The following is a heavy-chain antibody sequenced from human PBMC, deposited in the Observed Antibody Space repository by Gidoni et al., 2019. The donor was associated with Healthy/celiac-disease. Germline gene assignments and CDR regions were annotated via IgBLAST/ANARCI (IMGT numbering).Heavy chain of an antibody. CDR3: AKCSYYGSGSSCPFDY. V-gene: IGHV3-9*01. D-gene: IGHD3-10*01. CDR2: ISWNSGSI. J-gene: IGHJ4*02. Sequence: EVQLVESGGGLVQPGRSLRLSCAASGFTFDDYAMHWVRQAPGKGLEWVSGISWNSGSIGYADSVKGRFTISRDNAKNSVYLQMNSLRAEDTALYYCAKCSYYGSGSSCPFDYWGQGTLVTVSS. CDR1: GFTFDDYA.